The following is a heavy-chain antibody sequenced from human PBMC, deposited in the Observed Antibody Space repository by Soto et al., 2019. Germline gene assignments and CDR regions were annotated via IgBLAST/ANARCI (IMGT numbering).Heavy chain of an antibody. CDR1: GYTFTSYG. CDR2: ISAYNGNT. Sequence: QVQLVQSGAEVKKPGASVKVSCKASGYTFTSYGISWVRQAPGQGLEWMGWISAYNGNTNYAQKLQGRVTMTTDTYTSRAYMELRSLRSDDTAVYYCARDRCSGGSCYPGAFDIWGQGTMVTVSS. CDR3: ARDRCSGGSCYPGAFDI. D-gene: IGHD2-15*01. V-gene: IGHV1-18*01. J-gene: IGHJ3*02.